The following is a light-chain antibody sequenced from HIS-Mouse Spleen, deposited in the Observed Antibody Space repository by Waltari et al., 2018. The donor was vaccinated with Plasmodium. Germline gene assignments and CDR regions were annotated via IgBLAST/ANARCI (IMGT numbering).Light chain of an antibody. CDR2: DVS. V-gene: IGLV2-11*01. CDR3: CSYAGSYTYV. Sequence: QSALTQPRSVSGSPGQSVTISSPGTSSDVGGYNSVSWYQQHPGKAPNLMIYDVSKRPSGVPDRFSGSKSGNTASLTISGLQAEDEADYYCCSYAGSYTYVFGTGTKVTVL. J-gene: IGLJ1*01. CDR1: SSDVGGYNS.